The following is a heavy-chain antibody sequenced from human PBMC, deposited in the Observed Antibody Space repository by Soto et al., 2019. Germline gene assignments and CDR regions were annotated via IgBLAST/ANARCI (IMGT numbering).Heavy chain of an antibody. D-gene: IGHD1-1*01. J-gene: IGHJ4*02. CDR1: GFTFSSYW. CDR3: ASLGATGNFDY. Sequence: GGSLRLSCAASGFTFSSYWMHWVRQAPGKGLVWVSRINSDGSSTSYADSVKGRFTISRDNAKNTLYLQMNSLRAEDTAVYYCASLGATGNFDYWGQGTLVTVSS. CDR2: INSDGSST. V-gene: IGHV3-74*01.